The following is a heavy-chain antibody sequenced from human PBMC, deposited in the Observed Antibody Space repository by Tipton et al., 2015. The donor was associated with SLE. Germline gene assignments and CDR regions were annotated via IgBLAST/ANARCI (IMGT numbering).Heavy chain of an antibody. J-gene: IGHJ4*02. D-gene: IGHD3-3*01. CDR2: VFYRGST. CDR3: ARHEFWGGALNFDI. V-gene: IGHV4-39*01. Sequence: TLSLTCTVSGDSLNSRSFYWAWIRQPPGKGLEWIGSVFYRGSTRLNTSLQSRVTISIDTSKNQFSLKLASVTATDTAVYYCARHEFWGGALNFDIWGQGALATVSS. CDR1: GDSLNSRSFY.